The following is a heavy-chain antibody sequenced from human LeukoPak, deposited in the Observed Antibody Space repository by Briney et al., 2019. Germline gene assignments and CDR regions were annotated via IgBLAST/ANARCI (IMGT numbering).Heavy chain of an antibody. J-gene: IGHJ4*02. V-gene: IGHV3-30*02. CDR1: GFTFSSYG. Sequence: GGSLRLSCAASGFTFSSYGMHWVRQAPGKGLEWVALIRYDGSNKYYADSVKGRFTISRDNSKNTLYLQMNSLRAEDTAVYYCAKDRGSGSYSDYWGQGTLVTVSS. D-gene: IGHD1-26*01. CDR3: AKDRGSGSYSDY. CDR2: IRYDGSNK.